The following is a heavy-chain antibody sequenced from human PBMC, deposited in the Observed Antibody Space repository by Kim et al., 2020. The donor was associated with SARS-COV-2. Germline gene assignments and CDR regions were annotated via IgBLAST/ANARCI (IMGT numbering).Heavy chain of an antibody. J-gene: IGHJ6*02. Sequence: NDHPSLKSRVTISVNTSKNQFSLKLSSVTAADTAVYYCASLSNYYYGMDVWGQGTTVTVSS. V-gene: IGHV4-34*01. CDR3: ASLSNYYYGMDV.